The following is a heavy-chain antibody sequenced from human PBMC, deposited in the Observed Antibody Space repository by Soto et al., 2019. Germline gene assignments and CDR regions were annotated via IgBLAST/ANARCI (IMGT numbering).Heavy chain of an antibody. Sequence: GGSLRLSCAASGFTFSSYAMSWVRQAPGKGLEWVSAISGSGGSTYYADSVKGRFTISRDNSKNTLYLQMNSLRAEGTAVYYCMNNGFVAVGGTVFYWGQGTLVTVSS. D-gene: IGHD6-19*01. V-gene: IGHV3-23*01. J-gene: IGHJ4*02. CDR3: MNNGFVAVGGTVFY. CDR1: GFTFSSYA. CDR2: ISGSGGST.